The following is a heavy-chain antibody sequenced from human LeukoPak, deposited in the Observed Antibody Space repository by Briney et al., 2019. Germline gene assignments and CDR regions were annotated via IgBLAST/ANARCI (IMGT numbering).Heavy chain of an antibody. CDR1: GFSLSTTGVG. Sequence: SGPTLSNPTQTLTLTCTFSGFSLSTTGVGVGWIRQPPGKALEWLALLYWDDDKRYSPSLKSRLTITKDTSKNQVVLTMTNMDPVDTATYYCAHNAGGYSYGYPPYFDYWGQGTLVTVSS. CDR3: AHNAGGYSYGYPPYFDY. D-gene: IGHD5-18*01. CDR2: LYWDDDK. V-gene: IGHV2-5*02. J-gene: IGHJ4*02.